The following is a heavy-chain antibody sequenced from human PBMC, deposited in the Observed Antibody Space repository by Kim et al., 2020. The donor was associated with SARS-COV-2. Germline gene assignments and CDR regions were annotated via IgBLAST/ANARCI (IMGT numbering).Heavy chain of an antibody. V-gene: IGHV3-23*01. D-gene: IGHD3-3*01. CDR2: ISGSGGST. Sequence: GGSLRLSCAASGFTFSSYAMSWVRQAPGKGLEWVSAISGSGGSTYYADSVKGRFTISRDNSKNTLYLQMNSLRAEDTAVYYCAKGLLFWSAYGMDVWGQGTTVTVSS. J-gene: IGHJ6*02. CDR3: AKGLLFWSAYGMDV. CDR1: GFTFSSYA.